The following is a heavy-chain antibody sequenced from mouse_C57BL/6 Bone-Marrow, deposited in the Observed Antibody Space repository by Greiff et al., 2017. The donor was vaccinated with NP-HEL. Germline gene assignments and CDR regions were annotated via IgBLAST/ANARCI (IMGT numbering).Heavy chain of an antibody. CDR3: ARWGGNYEKYYFDY. CDR2: IDPSDSYT. V-gene: IGHV1-50*01. D-gene: IGHD2-1*01. J-gene: IGHJ2*01. CDR1: GYTFTSYW. Sequence: VKLQQPGAELVKPGASVKLSCKASGYTFTSYWMQWVKQRPGQGLEWIGEIDPSDSYTNYNQKFKGKATLTVDTSSSTAYMQLSSLTSEDSAVYDCARWGGNYEKYYFDYWGQGTTLTVSS.